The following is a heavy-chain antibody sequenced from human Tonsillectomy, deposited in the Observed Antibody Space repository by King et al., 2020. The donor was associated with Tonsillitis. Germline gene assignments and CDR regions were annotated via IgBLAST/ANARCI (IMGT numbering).Heavy chain of an antibody. CDR2: IYWDDDK. CDR3: IQGRWGYSYGSSVTYYGALCDF. J-gene: IGHJ4*02. CDR1: GFSLSTRGVG. D-gene: IGHD3-22*01. Sequence: ITLKESGPTLVKPTQTLTLTCTFSGFSLSTRGVGVGWIRQPPGKALEWLAIIYWDDDKRYSPSLKSRLTITKDTSKNQVVLTMTNMDPVDTATYYCIQGRWGYSYGSSVTYYGALCDFWGQGPQVTVSS. V-gene: IGHV2-5*02.